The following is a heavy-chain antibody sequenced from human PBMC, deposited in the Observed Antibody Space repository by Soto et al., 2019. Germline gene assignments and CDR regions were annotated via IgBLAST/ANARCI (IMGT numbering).Heavy chain of an antibody. V-gene: IGHV4-31*03. CDR2: IYYSGST. J-gene: IGHJ4*02. CDR1: GGSISSGGYY. D-gene: IGHD3-22*01. CDR3: ARFISSGYYRPGTYYFDY. Sequence: SETLSLTCTVSGGSISSGGYYWSWIRQHPGKGLEWIGYIYYSGSTYYNPSLKSRVTISVDTSKNQFSLKLSSVTAADTAVYYCARFISSGYYRPGTYYFDYWGQGTLVTVSS.